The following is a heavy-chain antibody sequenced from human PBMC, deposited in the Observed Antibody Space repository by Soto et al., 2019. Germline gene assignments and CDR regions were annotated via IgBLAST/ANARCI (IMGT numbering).Heavy chain of an antibody. Sequence: GGSLRLSCAASGFSFSDYWMSWVRQAPGKGLEWVANIKQDGSDKFYVDAVKGRFTISRDNAKKSLYLQMNSLRAEDTAVYYCARGGYCTTASCYGSHYYYGLDVWGQGTTVTVSS. V-gene: IGHV3-7*03. CDR1: GFSFSDYW. CDR3: ARGGYCTTASCYGSHYYYGLDV. D-gene: IGHD2-2*01. CDR2: IKQDGSDK. J-gene: IGHJ6*02.